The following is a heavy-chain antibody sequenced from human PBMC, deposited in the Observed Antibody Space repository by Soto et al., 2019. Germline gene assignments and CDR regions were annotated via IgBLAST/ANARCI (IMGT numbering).Heavy chain of an antibody. CDR3: ARETSYGSFDY. CDR1: GFTFSSYN. V-gene: IGHV3-21*01. J-gene: IGHJ4*02. CDR2: ISGSSTYI. D-gene: IGHD3-10*01. Sequence: EVQLVESGGDLVKPGGSLRLSCAASGFTFSSYNMNWVRQPPGKGLEWVSSISGSSTYIYYADSLKGRFTISRDNAKNSLYLQMYSLRAEETAVYYCARETSYGSFDYWGQGTLVTVSS.